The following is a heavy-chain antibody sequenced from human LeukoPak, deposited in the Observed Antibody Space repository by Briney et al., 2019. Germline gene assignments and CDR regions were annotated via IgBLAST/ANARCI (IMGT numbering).Heavy chain of an antibody. Sequence: ASVKVSCKASGYTFTSYYMHWVRQAPGQGLEWMGIINPSGGSTSYAQKFQGRVTMTRDTSTSTVYMELSSLRSEDTAVYYCAAVSNREGSSGLYNWFDPWGQGTLVTVSS. CDR1: GYTFTSYY. J-gene: IGHJ5*02. CDR3: AAVSNREGSSGLYNWFDP. D-gene: IGHD6-19*01. CDR2: INPSGGST. V-gene: IGHV1-46*01.